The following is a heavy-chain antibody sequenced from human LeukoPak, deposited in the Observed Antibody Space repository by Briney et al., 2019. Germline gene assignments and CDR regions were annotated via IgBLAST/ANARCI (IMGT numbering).Heavy chain of an antibody. CDR2: IYSRGGT. CDR3: ARESGWRRTAGYMDV. J-gene: IGHJ6*03. D-gene: IGHD3-10*01. CDR1: GFTVSSNF. V-gene: IGHV3-53*01. Sequence: PGGSLRLSCAASGFTVSSNFMSWVRQAPGKGLECVSVIYSRGGTYYADSVQGRFTISRDASKNTLFLQMNSLRADDTAVYYCARESGWRRTAGYMDVWGKGTTVTVSS.